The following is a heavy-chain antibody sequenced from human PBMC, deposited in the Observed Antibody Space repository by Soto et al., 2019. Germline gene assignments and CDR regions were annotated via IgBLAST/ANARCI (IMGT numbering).Heavy chain of an antibody. CDR1: GYTFTSYD. CDR3: AREAGYYFDY. Sequence: ASVKVSCKASGYTFTSYDINWVRQAAGQGLEWMGRMNPNSGNTTYAQKFQGRVTMTRNTSTSTVYMELSSLRSEDTAVYYCAREAGYYFDYWGQGTLVTLSS. CDR2: MNPNSGNT. V-gene: IGHV1-8*01. J-gene: IGHJ4*02.